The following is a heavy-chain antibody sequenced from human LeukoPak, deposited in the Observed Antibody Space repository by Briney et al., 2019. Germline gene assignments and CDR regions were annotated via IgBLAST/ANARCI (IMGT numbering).Heavy chain of an antibody. D-gene: IGHD4-17*01. Sequence: GGSLRLSCAASEFTFSTYWMSWVRQAPGKGLEWVANIKEDGSEKRYVGSVKGRFTISRDNSKNTLYLQMNSLRAEDTAVYYCAREENGGEYDDGFDIWGQGTMVTVSS. CDR2: IKEDGSEK. V-gene: IGHV3-7*03. J-gene: IGHJ3*02. CDR1: EFTFSTYW. CDR3: AREENGGEYDDGFDI.